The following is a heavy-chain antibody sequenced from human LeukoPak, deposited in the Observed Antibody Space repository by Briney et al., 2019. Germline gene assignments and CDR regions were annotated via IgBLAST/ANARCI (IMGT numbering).Heavy chain of an antibody. CDR2: INPNSGGT. CDR1: GYTFTGYH. J-gene: IGHJ3*02. D-gene: IGHD2-15*01. CDR3: ARSRLGYCSGGSCYSGAI. V-gene: IGHV1-2*06. Sequence: GASVKVSCKASGYTFTGYHMHWVRQAPGQGLEWMGQINPNSGGTNYAQKFQGRVTMTRDTSISTAYMELSRLRSDDTAVYYCARSRLGYCSGGSCYSGAIWGQGTMVTVSS.